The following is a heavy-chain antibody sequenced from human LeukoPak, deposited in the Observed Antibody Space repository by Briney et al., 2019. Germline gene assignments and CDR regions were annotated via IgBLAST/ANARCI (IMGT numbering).Heavy chain of an antibody. Sequence: ASVKVSCKVSGYIFTDYYMHWVQQAPGKGPEWMGFVDPDDGETIYAEKFQGRVTITADTSTDTAYMELSSLRSEDTAVYYCATGGNSGNYWGQGTLVTVSS. CDR3: ATGGNSGNY. CDR1: GYIFTDYY. J-gene: IGHJ4*02. V-gene: IGHV1-69-2*01. D-gene: IGHD4-23*01. CDR2: VDPDDGET.